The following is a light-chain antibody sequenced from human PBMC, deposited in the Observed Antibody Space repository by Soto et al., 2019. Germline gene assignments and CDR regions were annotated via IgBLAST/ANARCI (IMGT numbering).Light chain of an antibody. CDR1: QTVRSN. Sequence: VMTQAPATLSVSPVDRLTLSCRASQTVRSNLARYQQRPGQAPRLLISDTSTRATGVPARFSGSGSGTDFTLTISSLEPEDFAVYYCQQYGRSGTFGQGTKVDIK. CDR3: QQYGRSGT. CDR2: DTS. V-gene: IGKV3-15*01. J-gene: IGKJ1*01.